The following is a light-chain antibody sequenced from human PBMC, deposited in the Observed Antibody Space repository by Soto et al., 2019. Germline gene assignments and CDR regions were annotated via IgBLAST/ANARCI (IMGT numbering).Light chain of an antibody. CDR2: GAS. CDR1: QSVSSSY. CDR3: QQYGSSPFT. Sequence: EIVLTQSPGTLSLSPGERATLSCRASQSVSSSYLAWYQQKPGQAPRPLIYGASSRATGIPDRFSGSGSGTDFTLTISRLEPEDFAVYYCQQYGSSPFTFGQGTKLRSN. V-gene: IGKV3-20*01. J-gene: IGKJ2*01.